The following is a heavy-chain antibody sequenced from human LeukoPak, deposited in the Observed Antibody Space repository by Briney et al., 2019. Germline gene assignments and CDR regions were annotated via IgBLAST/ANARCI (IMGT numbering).Heavy chain of an antibody. V-gene: IGHV3-64*01. Sequence: GGSLRLSCAASGFTFSSYAMHWVRQAPGKGLEYVSAISSNGGSTYYANSVKGRFTISRDNAKNSLYLQMNSLRAEDTAVYYCASLYSYGFGGEFDYWGQGTLVTVSS. CDR3: ASLYSYGFGGEFDY. J-gene: IGHJ4*02. CDR2: ISSNGGST. CDR1: GFTFSSYA. D-gene: IGHD5-18*01.